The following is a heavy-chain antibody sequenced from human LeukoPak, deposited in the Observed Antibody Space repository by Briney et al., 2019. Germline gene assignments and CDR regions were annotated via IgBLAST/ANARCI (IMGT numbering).Heavy chain of an antibody. Sequence: SVKVSCKASGGTFSSYAISWVRQAPGQGLEWMGGIIPIFGTANYAQKFQGRVTITADKSTSTAYMELSSLRSEDTAVHYCARGTGANGDAFDIWGQGTMVTVSS. CDR1: GGTFSSYA. CDR3: ARGTGANGDAFDI. V-gene: IGHV1-69*06. CDR2: IIPIFGTA. D-gene: IGHD7-27*01. J-gene: IGHJ3*02.